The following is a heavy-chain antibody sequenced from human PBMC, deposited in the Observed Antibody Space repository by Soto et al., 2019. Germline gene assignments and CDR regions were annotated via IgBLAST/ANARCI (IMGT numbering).Heavy chain of an antibody. CDR3: ARHSSGSYNWFDP. CDR1: GFTFSSYS. CDR2: ISSSSSTI. V-gene: IGHV3-48*01. D-gene: IGHD3-22*01. J-gene: IGHJ5*02. Sequence: GGSLRLSCAASGFTFSSYSMNWVRQAPGKGLEWVSYISSSSSTIYYADSVKGRFTISRDNAKNSLYLQMNSLRAEDTAVYYCARHSSGSYNWFDPWGQGTLVTVSS.